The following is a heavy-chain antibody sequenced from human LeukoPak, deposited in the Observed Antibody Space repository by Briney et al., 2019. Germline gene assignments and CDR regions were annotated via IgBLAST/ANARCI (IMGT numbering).Heavy chain of an antibody. V-gene: IGHV3-23*01. D-gene: IGHD3-10*01. CDR1: GFTFSSYA. J-gene: IGHJ4*02. CDR3: AKYYAARSRSFDF. CDR2: IGSGGNT. Sequence: GGSLRLSCAVSGFTFSSYAMTWVRQSPGKGLEWVSVIGSGGNTYYSDSVQGRFTISRDNSKNTLYLQMNSLRADDTAVYYCAKYYAARSRSFDFWGQGTLVTVSS.